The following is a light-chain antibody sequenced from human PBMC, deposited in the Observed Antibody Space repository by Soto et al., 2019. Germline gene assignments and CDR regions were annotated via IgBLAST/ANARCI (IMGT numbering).Light chain of an antibody. CDR3: QQLDSYPYS. CDR2: AAS. V-gene: IGKV1-9*01. CDR1: QGVTTY. J-gene: IGKJ2*03. Sequence: DIQLTQSPSFLSASVGDRVTITCRANQGVTTYLAWYQQNPEKAPKLLIYAASTLQSGVPSRFSGSGSGTEFTLTISRLQPEDSATYYCQQLDSYPYSFGQGTKLEIK.